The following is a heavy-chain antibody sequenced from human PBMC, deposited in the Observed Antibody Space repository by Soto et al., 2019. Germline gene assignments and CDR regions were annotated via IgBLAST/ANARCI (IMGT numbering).Heavy chain of an antibody. CDR1: GFTFSIYG. J-gene: IGHJ4*02. Sequence: EVQLVESGGGLVQPGGSLRLSCAASGFTFSIYGMSWVRQAPGKGLEWVAAISGTGNSVYYGDSVKGRFTISRDNSMNTLYLEMNSLRAEDTAVYYCAKDKRLTSVIVKDYFDFWGQGTLVTVSS. D-gene: IGHD4-17*01. CDR3: AKDKRLTSVIVKDYFDF. V-gene: IGHV3-23*04. CDR2: ISGTGNSV.